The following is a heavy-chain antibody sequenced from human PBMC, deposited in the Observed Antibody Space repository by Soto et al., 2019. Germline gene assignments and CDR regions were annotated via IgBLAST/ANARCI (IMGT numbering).Heavy chain of an antibody. J-gene: IGHJ4*02. CDR1: EFTFSNYA. CDR3: ARGPSYSDSFFVH. V-gene: IGHV3-30*03. Sequence: GESLKISCAASEFTFSNYAMHWVRQAPGKGLQWLAVISYDGNNKYYADSVEGRFTISRDNSKNTVYLQMNSLRLEDTAVYYCARGPSYSDSFFVHWAQRTLVSTPS. CDR2: ISYDGNNK. D-gene: IGHD4-17*01.